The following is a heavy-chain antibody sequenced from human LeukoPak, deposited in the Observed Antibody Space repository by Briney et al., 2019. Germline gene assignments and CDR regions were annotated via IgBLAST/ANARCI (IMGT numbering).Heavy chain of an antibody. CDR1: GDSFTDYY. V-gene: IGHV1-2*02. D-gene: IGHD3-10*01. J-gene: IGHJ5*01. Sequence: ASVKVSCKASGDSFTDYYRHWVRQAPGQGLEWMGWINPNRGDTNYAQKFQGRVTMTRDTSISTAYMDLSRLTSDDTALYYCARDFGKTTSMFWGVIMKGNNWSDSWGQGTLVTVSS. CDR2: INPNRGDT. CDR3: ARDFGKTTSMFWGVIMKGNNWSDS.